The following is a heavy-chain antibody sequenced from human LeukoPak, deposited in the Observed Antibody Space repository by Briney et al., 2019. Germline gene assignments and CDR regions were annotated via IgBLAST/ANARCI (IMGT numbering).Heavy chain of an antibody. D-gene: IGHD5-24*01. CDR1: GFTFSSYA. CDR2: ISGSGVNT. Sequence: GGSLRLSCAASGFTFSSYAMIWVRQAPGQGLEWVSGISGSGVNTYYADSVKGRFTISRDNSKNTVYLQMNSLRAEDTAVYYCAKEWAGGRDGYSGLDYWGQGTLVTVSS. CDR3: AKEWAGGRDGYSGLDY. J-gene: IGHJ4*02. V-gene: IGHV3-23*01.